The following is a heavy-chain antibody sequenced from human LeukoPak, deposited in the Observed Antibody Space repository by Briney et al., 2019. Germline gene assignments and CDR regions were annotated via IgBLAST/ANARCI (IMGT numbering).Heavy chain of an antibody. D-gene: IGHD3-22*01. V-gene: IGHV3-21*01. J-gene: IGHJ4*02. CDR3: AGGHSSGYYPIDY. Sequence: PGGSLRLSCAASGFTFSSYNMNWVRQAPGKGLEWVAYISIGTSFIYYADSVKGRFTISRDNAKNSLYLQVNSLRAEDTAVYYCAGGHSSGYYPIDYWGQGTLVTVSS. CDR1: GFTFSSYN. CDR2: ISIGTSFI.